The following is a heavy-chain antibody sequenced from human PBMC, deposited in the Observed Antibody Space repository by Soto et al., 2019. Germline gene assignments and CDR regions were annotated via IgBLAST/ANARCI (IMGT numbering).Heavy chain of an antibody. J-gene: IGHJ5*01. CDR3: AKIAVAGREGGSTGIYT. Sequence: VRQAPRRGLEWVAYISDSGSNTLYADSVKGRFTISSDNAKNSLYLQMNSLRAEDMAVYDCAKIAVAGREGGSTGIYTCGQG. CDR2: ISDSGSNT. V-gene: IGHV3-11*04. D-gene: IGHD6-13*01.